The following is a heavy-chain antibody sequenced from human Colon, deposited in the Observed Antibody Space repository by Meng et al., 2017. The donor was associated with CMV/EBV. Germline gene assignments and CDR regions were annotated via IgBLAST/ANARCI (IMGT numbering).Heavy chain of an antibody. Sequence: GGSLRLSCAASGFPFSSYSLHWVRQAPGKGLEWVGIISYDGKDEWYADSVKGRFTISRDNSKNTMFLQMNNLRAEDTAVYYCVRENDDQGEHQGAFHTWGQGTMVTVSS. CDR1: GFPFSSYS. CDR2: ISYDGKDE. J-gene: IGHJ3*02. D-gene: IGHD1-1*01. V-gene: IGHV3-30*04. CDR3: VRENDDQGEHQGAFHT.